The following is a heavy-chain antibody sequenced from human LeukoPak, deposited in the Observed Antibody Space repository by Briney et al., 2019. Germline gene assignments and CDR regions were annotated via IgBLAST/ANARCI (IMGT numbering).Heavy chain of an antibody. CDR2: ISGSGGST. J-gene: IGHJ2*01. Sequence: GGSLRLSCAASGFTFSSYGMSWVRQAPGKGLEWVSAISGSGGSTYYADSVKGRFTISRDNSKNTLYLQMNSLRAEDTAVYYCAKFGRSLVTASIKRRGHYWYFDLWGRGTLVTVSS. D-gene: IGHD2-21*02. CDR1: GFTFSSYG. CDR3: AKFGRSLVTASIKRRGHYWYFDL. V-gene: IGHV3-23*01.